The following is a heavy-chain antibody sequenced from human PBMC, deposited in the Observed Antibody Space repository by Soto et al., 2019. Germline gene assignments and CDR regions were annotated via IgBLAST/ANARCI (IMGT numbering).Heavy chain of an antibody. Sequence: ASVKVSCKASGYTFTSYDINWVRQATGQGLEWMGWMNPNSVNTGYAQKFQGRVTMTRNTSISTAYMELSSLRSEDTAVYYCARSAHYYYYMDVWGKGTTVTVSS. CDR3: ARSAHYYYYMDV. J-gene: IGHJ6*03. V-gene: IGHV1-8*01. CDR2: MNPNSVNT. CDR1: GYTFTSYD.